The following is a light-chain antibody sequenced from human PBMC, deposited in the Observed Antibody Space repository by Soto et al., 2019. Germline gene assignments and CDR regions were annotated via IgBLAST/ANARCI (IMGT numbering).Light chain of an antibody. J-gene: IGLJ1*01. V-gene: IGLV2-11*01. Sequence: QSALAQPRSVSGSPGQSVTISCTGTSSDVGGYNYVSWYQQHPGKAPKLMIYDVTTRPSGVPDRFSGSKSGNTASPTISGLQAEDEADYYCSSRAGSSVVFGTGTKVTVL. CDR1: SSDVGGYNY. CDR2: DVT. CDR3: SSRAGSSVV.